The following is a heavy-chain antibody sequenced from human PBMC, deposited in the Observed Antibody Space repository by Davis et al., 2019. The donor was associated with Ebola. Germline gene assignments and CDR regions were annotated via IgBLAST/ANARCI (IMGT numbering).Heavy chain of an antibody. CDR3: VKTRSNWWNDALEI. Sequence: SLNISCAASGISFSNYGMFWVRQAPGKVMEWVAVISPDGSDKNYADSGKGRFTISRDNSKNTLDLQMNSLRPEDTAVYYCVKTRSNWWNDALEIWGRGTMVIVSS. CDR1: GISFSNYG. CDR2: ISPDGSDK. V-gene: IGHV3-30*18. D-gene: IGHD2-8*02. J-gene: IGHJ3*02.